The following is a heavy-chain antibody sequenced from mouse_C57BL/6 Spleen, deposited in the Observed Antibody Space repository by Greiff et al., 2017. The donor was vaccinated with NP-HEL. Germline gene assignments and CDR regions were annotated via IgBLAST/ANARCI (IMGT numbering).Heavy chain of an antibody. D-gene: IGHD1-1*01. V-gene: IGHV5-4*01. Sequence: EVKLMESGGGLVKPGGSLKLSCAASGFTFSSYAMSWVRQTPEKRLEWVATISDGGSYIYYPDNVKGRFTISRANAKNNLYLQMSHLKSEDTAMYYCARDSAYYYGSSLSYAMDYWGQGTSVTVSS. J-gene: IGHJ4*01. CDR3: ARDSAYYYGSSLSYAMDY. CDR2: ISDGGSYI. CDR1: GFTFSSYA.